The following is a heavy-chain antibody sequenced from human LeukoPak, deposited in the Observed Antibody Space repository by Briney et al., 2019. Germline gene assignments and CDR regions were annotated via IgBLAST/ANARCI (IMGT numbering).Heavy chain of an antibody. V-gene: IGHV3-7*01. Sequence: GGSLRLSCAASGFTFSSYAMSWVRQAPGKGLEWVANIKQDGSEKYYVDSVKGRFTISRDNAKNSLYLQMNSLRVEDTAVYFCARGGPTGAIDDWGQGTLVTVSS. CDR2: IKQDGSEK. CDR3: ARGGPTGAIDD. CDR1: GFTFSSYA. J-gene: IGHJ4*02. D-gene: IGHD3-16*01.